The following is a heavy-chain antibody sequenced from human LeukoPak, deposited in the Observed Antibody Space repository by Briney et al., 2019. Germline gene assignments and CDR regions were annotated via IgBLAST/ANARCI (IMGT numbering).Heavy chain of an antibody. CDR1: GGSVSSGSYY. V-gene: IGHV4-61*01. D-gene: IGHD2-15*01. CDR3: ARVVTQYCSGGSCYFTGPRDYYYGMDV. J-gene: IGHJ6*04. Sequence: SETLYLTGTASGGSVSSGSYYWSWIRQPPGKGLVWIGYVYYSGCTKYNPSLKSRVTISVATSKNQFPLKLSPVTAADTAVYYCARVVTQYCSGGSCYFTGPRDYYYGMDVWGKGTTVTVSS. CDR2: VYYSGCT.